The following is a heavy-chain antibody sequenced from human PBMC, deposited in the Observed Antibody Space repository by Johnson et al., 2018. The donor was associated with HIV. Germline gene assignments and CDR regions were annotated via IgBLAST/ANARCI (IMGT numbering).Heavy chain of an antibody. CDR2: IKQDGSEK. CDR3: ARDHGWSRGWLFDAFDI. J-gene: IGHJ3*02. V-gene: IGHV3-7*05. D-gene: IGHD6-19*01. Sequence: VQLVESGGGLVQPGGSLRLSCAASGFTFSSYWMSWVRQAPGKGLEWVANIKQDGSEKYYVDSVKGRFTISRDNAKNSLYLQMNSLRAEDTAVYYCARDHGWSRGWLFDAFDIWGQGTMVTVSS. CDR1: GFTFSSYW.